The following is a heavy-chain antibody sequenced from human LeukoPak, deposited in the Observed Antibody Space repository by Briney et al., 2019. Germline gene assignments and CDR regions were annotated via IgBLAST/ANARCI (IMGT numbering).Heavy chain of an antibody. D-gene: IGHD1-14*01. CDR2: INPNSGGT. V-gene: IGHV1-2*02. J-gene: IGHJ5*02. CDR3: ARAEPTFNWFDP. Sequence: ASVKVSCKASGYTFTGYYMHWVRQAPGQGLEWMGWINPNSGGTNYAQKFQGRVTMTRDTSISTAYMELSRLRSDDTAVYYCARAEPTFNWFDPWGQGTLVTVSS. CDR1: GYTFTGYY.